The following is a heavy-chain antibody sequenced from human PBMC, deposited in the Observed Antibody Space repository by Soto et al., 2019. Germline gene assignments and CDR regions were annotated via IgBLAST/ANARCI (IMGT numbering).Heavy chain of an antibody. CDR1: GFTFSSYA. Sequence: EVQLLESGGGLVQPGGSLRLSCAASGFTFSSYAMRWVRQAPVKGLEWVSAISGSGGSTYYADSVKGRFTISRDNSKNTLYLQVNSLRAEDTAVYYCARRGSGGYYDYWGQGTLVTVSS. CDR3: ARRGSGGYYDY. J-gene: IGHJ4*02. CDR2: ISGSGGST. V-gene: IGHV3-23*01. D-gene: IGHD6-19*01.